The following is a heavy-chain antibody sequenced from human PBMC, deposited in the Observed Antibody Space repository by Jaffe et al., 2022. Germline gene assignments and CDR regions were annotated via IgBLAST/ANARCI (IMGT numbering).Heavy chain of an antibody. CDR2: IYTGGST. CDR3: ARGSGYSHYYYYYIDV. J-gene: IGHJ6*03. Sequence: EVQLVESGGGLVQPGGSLRLSCAASGFTVSTNYMSWVRQAPGKGLEWVSVIYTGGSTYYADSVKGRFTISRDNSKNTLYLQMNSLRAEDTAVYYCARGSGYSHYYYYYIDVWGKGTTVTVSS. V-gene: IGHV3-66*02. CDR1: GFTVSTNY. D-gene: IGHD3-22*01.